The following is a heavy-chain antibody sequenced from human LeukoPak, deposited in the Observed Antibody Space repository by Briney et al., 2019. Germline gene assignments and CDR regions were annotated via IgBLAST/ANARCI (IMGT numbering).Heavy chain of an antibody. CDR1: GGSISSYY. CDR3: ARDHPSYYYDSSGYYFDY. Sequence: PPETLSLTCTVSGGSISSYYWSWIRQPAGKGLEWIGRIYTSGSSNYNPSLKSRVTMSIDTSKNQFSLKLSSVTAADTAVYYCARDHPSYYYDSSGYYFDYWGQGTLVTVSS. D-gene: IGHD3-22*01. J-gene: IGHJ4*02. V-gene: IGHV4-4*07. CDR2: IYTSGSS.